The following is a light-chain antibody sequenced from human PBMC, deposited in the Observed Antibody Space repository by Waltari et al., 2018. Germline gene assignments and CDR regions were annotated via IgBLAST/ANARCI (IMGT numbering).Light chain of an antibody. CDR3: QQYNNWPPA. CDR2: DAS. CDR1: ESVSTN. J-gene: IGKJ1*01. Sequence: ETVMTQSPPTLSVSPGERAALSCRASESVSTNLAVYQQKPGPAPRVIISDASTRATGVPARFSGSGSGTEFTLTISSVQSEDLAVYYCQQYNNWPPAFGQGTKVDFK. V-gene: IGKV3-15*01.